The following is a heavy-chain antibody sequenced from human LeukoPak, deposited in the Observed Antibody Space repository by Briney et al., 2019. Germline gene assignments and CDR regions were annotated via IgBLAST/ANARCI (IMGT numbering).Heavy chain of an antibody. CDR2: ISYDGSNK. Sequence: GGPLRLSCAASGFTFSSYGMHWVRQAPGKGLEWVAVISYDGSNKYYGDSVKGRFTISRDNSKNTLYMQMNSLRPEDTAVYYCAKDRFGVGATYYDHWGQGTLVTVSS. CDR3: AKDRFGVGATYYDH. D-gene: IGHD3-3*01. J-gene: IGHJ4*02. V-gene: IGHV3-30*18. CDR1: GFTFSSYG.